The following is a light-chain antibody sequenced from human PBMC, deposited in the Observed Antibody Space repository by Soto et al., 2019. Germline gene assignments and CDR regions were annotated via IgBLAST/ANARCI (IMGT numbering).Light chain of an antibody. CDR2: VTS. Sequence: ENVLTQSPGTLSLSPGETASLSCRASRGVGTRYLAWYQQKPGQAPRLLLYVTSNRATGIPERFSGSGSGTDFTLTISGPEPEDYAVYVGQHYCRSPLFGQGTKLEIK. V-gene: IGKV3-20*01. CDR1: RGVGTRY. CDR3: QHYCRSPL. J-gene: IGKJ2*01.